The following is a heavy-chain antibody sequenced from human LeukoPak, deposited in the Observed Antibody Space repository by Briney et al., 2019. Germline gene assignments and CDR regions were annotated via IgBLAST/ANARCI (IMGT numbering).Heavy chain of an antibody. J-gene: IGHJ4*02. D-gene: IGHD6-19*01. Sequence: ASVKVSCKASGYTFTDYYMHWVRQAPGQGLEWMGWINANSGGTNYAQKFQGRVTMTRDTSISTAYMELSRLRSDDTAVYYCAREAVAGTGTENDYWGQGTLVTVSS. CDR2: INANSGGT. CDR3: AREAVAGTGTENDY. V-gene: IGHV1-2*02. CDR1: GYTFTDYY.